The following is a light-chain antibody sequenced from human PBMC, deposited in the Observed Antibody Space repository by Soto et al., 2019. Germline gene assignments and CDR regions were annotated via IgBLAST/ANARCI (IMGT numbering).Light chain of an antibody. CDR3: RSYAVCNKFV. J-gene: IGLJ1*01. V-gene: IGLV2-8*01. CDR2: ESS. CDR1: SSDVGGYNY. Sequence: QSVLTQPHSESGSHVQSVTMSRTATSSDVGGYNYVYWYQQQPGKAPTLTIYESSERPSGVPDRFSGSKXRNTASLTVSGLQAEDETDYYSRSYAVCNKFVFGGGTNVTVL.